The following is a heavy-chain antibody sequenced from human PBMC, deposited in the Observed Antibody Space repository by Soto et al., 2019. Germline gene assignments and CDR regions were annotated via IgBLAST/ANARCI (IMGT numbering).Heavy chain of an antibody. J-gene: IGHJ6*02. D-gene: IGHD4-4*01. CDR2: IWYDGSNE. CDR3: ARDAENSNYGSRMDV. V-gene: IGHV3-33*01. Sequence: QVQLVESGGGVVQPGRSLRLSCAASGFTFSSYGMHWVRQAPGKGLEWVAVIWYDGSNEYYADSVKGRFTISRDNSKNTLYLQMNSMRAEDTAVYYCARDAENSNYGSRMDVWGQGTTVTVSS. CDR1: GFTFSSYG.